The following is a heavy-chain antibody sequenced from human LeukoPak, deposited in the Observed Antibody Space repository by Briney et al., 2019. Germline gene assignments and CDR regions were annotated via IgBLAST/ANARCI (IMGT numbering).Heavy chain of an antibody. CDR1: GYTFTSYG. J-gene: IGHJ4*02. CDR3: ARDERYDSSGYPFDY. D-gene: IGHD3-22*01. CDR2: LNPNSGDT. V-gene: IGHV1-2*02. Sequence: GASVKVSCKASGYTFTSYGISWVRQAPGQGLEWMGWLNPNSGDTNYAQKFQGRVTMTRDTSISTAYMELSRLRSDDTAVYYCARDERYDSSGYPFDYWGQGTLVSVSS.